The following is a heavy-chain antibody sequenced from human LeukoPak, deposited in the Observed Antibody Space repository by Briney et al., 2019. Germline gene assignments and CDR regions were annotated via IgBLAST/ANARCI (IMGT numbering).Heavy chain of an antibody. CDR3: ANPHAGTGVFDI. CDR1: GFTFSSYG. Sequence: PGRSLRLSCAASGFTFSSYGMHWVRQAPGKGLEWVAVISYDGSNKYYADSVKGRFTISRDNSKNTLYLQMNSLRAEDTAVYYCANPHAGTGVFDIWGQGTMVTVSS. D-gene: IGHD6-13*01. J-gene: IGHJ3*02. V-gene: IGHV3-30*18. CDR2: ISYDGSNK.